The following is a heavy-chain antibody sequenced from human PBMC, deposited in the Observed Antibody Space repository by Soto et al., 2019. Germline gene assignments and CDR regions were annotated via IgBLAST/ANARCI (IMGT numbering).Heavy chain of an antibody. V-gene: IGHV1-69*13. CDR1: GGTFSSYA. Sequence: GASVKVSCKASGGTFSSYAISWVRQAPGQGLEWMGGIIPIFGTANYAQKFQGRVTITADESTSTAYMELSSLRSEDTAVYYCARAVGFGMATKFRPPNYYYYGMDVWGQGTTVTVSS. CDR2: IIPIFGTA. J-gene: IGHJ6*02. D-gene: IGHD5-12*01. CDR3: ARAVGFGMATKFRPPNYYYYGMDV.